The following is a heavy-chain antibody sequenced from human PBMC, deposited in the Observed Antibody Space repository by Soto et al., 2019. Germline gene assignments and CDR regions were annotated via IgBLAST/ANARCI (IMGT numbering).Heavy chain of an antibody. D-gene: IGHD3-22*01. CDR2: IYYSGST. V-gene: IGHV4-59*01. Sequence: SETLSLTCTVSGGSISSYYWSWIRQPPGKGLEWIGYIYYSGSTNYNPSLKSRVTISVDTSKNQFSLKLSSVTAADTAVYYCAGAIYDSSGYYYAAPLVLGPWGQGTLVTV. J-gene: IGHJ5*02. CDR3: AGAIYDSSGYYYAAPLVLGP. CDR1: GGSISSYY.